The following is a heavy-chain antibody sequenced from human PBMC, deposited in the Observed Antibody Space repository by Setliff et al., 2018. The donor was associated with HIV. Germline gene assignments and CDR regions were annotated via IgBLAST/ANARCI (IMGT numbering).Heavy chain of an antibody. J-gene: IGHJ4*02. V-gene: IGHV4-39*07. CDR1: GGSISSTNYF. CDR2: IYYHGST. CDR3: ARRMAAGTFDY. Sequence: PSETLSLTCTVSGGSISSTNYFWGWIRQPPGKGLEWIGTIYYHGSTYYNPSLKSRVTISIDTSKNQFSLRLTSVTAADTAMYYCARRMAAGTFDYWGQGTLVTISS. D-gene: IGHD6-13*01.